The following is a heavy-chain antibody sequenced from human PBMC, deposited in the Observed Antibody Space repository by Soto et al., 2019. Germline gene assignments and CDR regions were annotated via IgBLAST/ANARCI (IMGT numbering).Heavy chain of an antibody. J-gene: IGHJ4*02. CDR3: AREELDY. D-gene: IGHD1-1*01. Sequence: PGGSLRLSCAASGFTFSSFTMHWVRQAPGKGLEWAASISRSSIYIYYSDSLKGRVTISRDNAKNSLYLQMDSPRVEDTAIYYCAREELDYWGQGTLVTVSS. CDR2: ISRSSIYI. CDR1: GFTFSSFT. V-gene: IGHV3-21*01.